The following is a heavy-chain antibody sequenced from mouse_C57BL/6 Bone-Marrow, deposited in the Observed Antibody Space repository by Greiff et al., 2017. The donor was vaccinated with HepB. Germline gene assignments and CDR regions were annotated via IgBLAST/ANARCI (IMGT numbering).Heavy chain of an antibody. CDR1: GYTFTSYG. V-gene: IGHV1-81*01. CDR3: ARKGPLYYFDY. J-gene: IGHJ2*01. CDR2: IYPRSGNT. Sequence: VKLMESGAELARPGASVKLSCKASGYTFTSYGISWVKQRTGQGLEWIGEIYPRSGNTYYNEKFKGKATLTADKSSSTAYMELRSLTSEDSAVYFCARKGPLYYFDYWGQGTTLTVSS.